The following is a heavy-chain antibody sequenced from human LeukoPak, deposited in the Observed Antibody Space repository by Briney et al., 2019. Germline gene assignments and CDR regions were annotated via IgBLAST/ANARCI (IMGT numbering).Heavy chain of an antibody. Sequence: PSETLSLTCTVSSYSITSGYYWGWIRQPPGKGLEWIGSIYHSGYTYYSPSLMSRVTISVDTPNNQFSLKLSSVTAADTAVYYCARVLSSGWFRYIDYWGQGILVTVSS. CDR1: SYSITSGYY. J-gene: IGHJ4*02. CDR3: ARVLSSGWFRYIDY. CDR2: IYHSGYT. D-gene: IGHD6-19*01. V-gene: IGHV4-38-2*02.